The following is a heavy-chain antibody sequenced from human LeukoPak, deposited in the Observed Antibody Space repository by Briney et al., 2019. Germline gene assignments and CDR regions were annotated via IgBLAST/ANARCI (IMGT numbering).Heavy chain of an antibody. CDR3: AREEIWGSYRYTGGFDY. V-gene: IGHV1-69*05. J-gene: IGHJ4*02. Sequence: SVKVSCKASGGTFSSYAISWVRQAPGQGLEWMGGIIPIFGTANYAQKLQGRVTMTTDTSTSTAYMELRSLRSDDTAVYYCAREEIWGSYRYTGGFDYWGQGTLVTVSS. CDR2: IIPIFGTA. D-gene: IGHD3-16*02. CDR1: GGTFSSYA.